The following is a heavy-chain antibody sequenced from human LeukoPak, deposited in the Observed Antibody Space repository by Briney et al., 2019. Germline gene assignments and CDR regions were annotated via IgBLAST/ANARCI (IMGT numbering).Heavy chain of an antibody. CDR2: FDPEDGET. CDR3: ATVDWFGELDGMDV. CDR1: GYILTELS. D-gene: IGHD3-10*01. J-gene: IGHJ6*02. Sequence: ASVKVSCKVSGYILTELSMHWVRQAPGKGLEWMGGFDPEDGETIYAQKFQGRVTMTEDTSTDTAYMELSSLRSEDTAVYYCATVDWFGELDGMDVWGQGTTVTVSS. V-gene: IGHV1-24*01.